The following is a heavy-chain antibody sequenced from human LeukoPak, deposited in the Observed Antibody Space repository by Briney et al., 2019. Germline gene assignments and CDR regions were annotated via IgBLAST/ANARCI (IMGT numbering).Heavy chain of an antibody. CDR1: GFTFSSYA. D-gene: IGHD3-22*01. Sequence: GGSLRLSCAASGFTFSSYAMSGVRQAPGKGLEWVSAISGSGGSTYYADSAKGRFTISRDNSKNTLYLQMNSLRAEDTAVYYCAKRRYDSIGYTPWGQGTLVTVSS. J-gene: IGHJ4*02. CDR3: AKRRYDSIGYTP. CDR2: ISGSGGST. V-gene: IGHV3-23*01.